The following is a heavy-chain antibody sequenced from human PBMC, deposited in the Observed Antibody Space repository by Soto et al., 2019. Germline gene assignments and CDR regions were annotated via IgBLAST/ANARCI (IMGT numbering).Heavy chain of an antibody. CDR1: SGPSSTHN. Sequence: QVQLQQSGPGLVKPSETLSLTCSVSSGPSSTHNWGWIRQPPGRGLEWIGSVYSTGGTSYNPSLKSRVTISADTSTNHISLTLSSVTAADTALYYCVRQGIGTQHGLVDVWGQGTTVTVSS. J-gene: IGHJ6*02. CDR3: VRQGIGTQHGLVDV. D-gene: IGHD3-10*01. CDR2: VYSTGGT. V-gene: IGHV4-59*08.